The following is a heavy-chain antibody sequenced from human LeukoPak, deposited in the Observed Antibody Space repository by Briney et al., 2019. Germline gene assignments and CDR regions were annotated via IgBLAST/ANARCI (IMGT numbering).Heavy chain of an antibody. CDR1: GFTFSSYW. Sequence: GGSLRLSCAASGFTFSSYWMTWVRQVPGKGLEWVSGISWNSGSTGYADSVKGRFTISRDNAKNSLYLQMNSLRAEDTALYYCAKDMTTVTTSGSDYWGQGTLVTVSS. CDR2: ISWNSGST. V-gene: IGHV3-9*01. CDR3: AKDMTTVTTSGSDY. J-gene: IGHJ4*02. D-gene: IGHD4-17*01.